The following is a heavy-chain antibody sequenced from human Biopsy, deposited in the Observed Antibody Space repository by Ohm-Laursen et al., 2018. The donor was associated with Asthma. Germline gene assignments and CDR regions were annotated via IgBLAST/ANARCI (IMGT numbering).Heavy chain of an antibody. Sequence: SLRLSCSAAGFTFSSYAMSWVRQAPGKGLEWVSAISGSGGSTYYADSMKGRFTISRDNSKNTLCLQMNSLRAEDTAVYYCAKDKRYSGSYFDYWGQGTLVTVSS. CDR3: AKDKRYSGSYFDY. CDR2: ISGSGGST. J-gene: IGHJ4*02. V-gene: IGHV3-23*01. D-gene: IGHD1-26*01. CDR1: GFTFSSYA.